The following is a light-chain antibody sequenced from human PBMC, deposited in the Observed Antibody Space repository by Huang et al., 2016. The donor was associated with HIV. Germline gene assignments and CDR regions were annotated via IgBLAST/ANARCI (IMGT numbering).Light chain of an antibody. CDR1: QNLLYTSNNANY. Sequence: DIVLTQYPDSLAVSWGGRAPISCKSSQNLLYTSNNANYLAWYQQKPGQPPKLLITWAATRESGVPARFRGAGSETEFTLTISSLRAEDVAVYYCQQYYNTPRTFGQGTKLEIK. V-gene: IGKV4-1*01. CDR3: QQYYNTPRT. CDR2: WAA. J-gene: IGKJ2*01.